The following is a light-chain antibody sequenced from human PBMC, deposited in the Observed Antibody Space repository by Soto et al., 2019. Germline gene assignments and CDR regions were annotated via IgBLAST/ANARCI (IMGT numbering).Light chain of an antibody. CDR2: DAS. Sequence: EIVLTQSPATLSVSPGERATLSCRASQSVSSSLAWYQQKPGQAPRLLIYDASTRATGIPARFSGSGSGTDFTLTISSRQSEDFAVYYCQQYNNWPPYTFGQGTKLEIK. CDR3: QQYNNWPPYT. J-gene: IGKJ2*01. V-gene: IGKV3-15*01. CDR1: QSVSSS.